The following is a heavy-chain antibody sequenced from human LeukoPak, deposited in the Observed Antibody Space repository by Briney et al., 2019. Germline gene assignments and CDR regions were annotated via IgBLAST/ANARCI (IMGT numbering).Heavy chain of an antibody. CDR2: IIPIFGTA. J-gene: IGHJ5*02. CDR3: ARVSFYCSSTSCTWGPHFDP. D-gene: IGHD2-2*01. V-gene: IGHV1-69*01. CDR1: GGTFSSYA. Sequence: SVKVSCKASGGTFSSYAISWVRQAPGQGLEWMGGIIPIFGTANYAQKFQGRVTITADESTSTAYMELSSLRSEDTAVCYCARVSFYCSSTSCTWGPHFDPWGQGTLVTVSS.